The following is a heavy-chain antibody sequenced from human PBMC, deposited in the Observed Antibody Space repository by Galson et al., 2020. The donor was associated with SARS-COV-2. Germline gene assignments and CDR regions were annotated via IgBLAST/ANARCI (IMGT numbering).Heavy chain of an antibody. CDR3: RITLIHTSGPTDV. CDR2: VSHGGRT. J-gene: IGHJ6*02. D-gene: IGHD3-22*01. V-gene: IGHV4-34*01. Sequence: SQTLSLTCALYGGSLSDYYWSWVRQSPGKGLEWIGEVSHGGRTNYNPSLKSRVTLSVDTSKNHFSLELNSVTAADAASYYCRITLIHTSGPTDVWGQGTTVTVSS. CDR1: GGSLSDYY.